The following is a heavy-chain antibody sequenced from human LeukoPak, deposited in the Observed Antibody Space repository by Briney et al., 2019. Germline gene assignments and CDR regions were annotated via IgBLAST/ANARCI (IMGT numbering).Heavy chain of an antibody. CDR2: INHNGNVN. V-gene: IGHV3-7*03. D-gene: IGHD4-17*01. CDR1: GFTFSSYW. J-gene: IGHJ4*02. Sequence: GGSLRLSCAASGFTFSSYWMNWARQAPGKGLEWVASINHNGNVNYYVDSVKGRFTISRDNAKNSLYLQMSNLRAEDTAVYYCMRDSGDGDYEPLDSWGQGTLVTVSS. CDR3: MRDSGDGDYEPLDS.